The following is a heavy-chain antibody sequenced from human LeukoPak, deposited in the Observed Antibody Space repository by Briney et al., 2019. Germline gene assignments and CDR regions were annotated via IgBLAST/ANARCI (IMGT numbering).Heavy chain of an antibody. CDR2: INQDGSEK. J-gene: IGHJ6*02. Sequence: LWGSLRHSCAASGFTFSNYWMSWVRQAPGQGLEWVANINQDGSEKYYVDSVKGRFTISRDNAKNSLYLQMNSLRAEDTAVYFCARRSVMDVWGQGTTVTVSS. CDR1: GFTFSNYW. V-gene: IGHV3-7*05. CDR3: ARRSVMDV.